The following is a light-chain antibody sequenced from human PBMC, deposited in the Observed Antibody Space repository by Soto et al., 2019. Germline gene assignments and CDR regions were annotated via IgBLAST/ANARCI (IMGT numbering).Light chain of an antibody. CDR3: QQYGSSPYT. J-gene: IGKJ2*01. Sequence: EIVLTQSPGTLSLSPGEGDTLSCRASQSVSSKSLAWYQQKPGQAPRLLIYGASTRATGIPDRFSGSGSGTDFTLTISRLEPEDFAVYYCQQYGSSPYTFGQGTKLEIK. V-gene: IGKV3-20*01. CDR1: QSVSSKS. CDR2: GAS.